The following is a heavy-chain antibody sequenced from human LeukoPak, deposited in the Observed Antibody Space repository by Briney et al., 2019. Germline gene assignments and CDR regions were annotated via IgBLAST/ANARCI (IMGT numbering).Heavy chain of an antibody. V-gene: IGHV4-34*01. D-gene: IGHD6-19*01. CDR2: INHSGST. J-gene: IGHJ1*01. Sequence: SETLSLTCAVYGGSFSGYYWSWIRQPPGKGLEWIGEINHSGSTNYNPSLKSRVTISVDTSKNQFSLKLSSVTAAGTAVYYCATRSGWYNFQHWGQGTLVTVSS. CDR1: GGSFSGYY. CDR3: ATRSGWYNFQH.